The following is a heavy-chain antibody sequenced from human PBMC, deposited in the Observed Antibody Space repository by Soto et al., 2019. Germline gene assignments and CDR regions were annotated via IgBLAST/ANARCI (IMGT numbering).Heavy chain of an antibody. V-gene: IGHV1-46*03. J-gene: IGHJ3*02. Sequence: QVQLVQSGAEVKKPGASVKISCEASGYSFTSQYVHWVRQAPGQGLEWMGIINPNGGSTTYAQKFQGKVATTRGTATSTGSTELGSLTPGAKAASLCSREKGRPPGGGGTEPLDIWGQGTMVTVAS. CDR1: GYSFTSQY. CDR3: SREKGRPPGGGGTEPLDI. D-gene: IGHD3-16*01. CDR2: INPNGGST.